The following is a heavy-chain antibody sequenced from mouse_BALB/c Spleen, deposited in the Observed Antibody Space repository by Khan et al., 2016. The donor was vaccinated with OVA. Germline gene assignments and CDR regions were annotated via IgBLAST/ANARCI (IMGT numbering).Heavy chain of an antibody. CDR3: ARSYGSWAMDY. CDR2: ITYSGNT. D-gene: IGHD1-1*01. V-gene: IGHV3-8*02. J-gene: IGHJ4*01. Sequence: VQLQQSGPSLVKPSQTLSLTCSVTGDSITSGFWNWIRKFPGNKFECLGYITYSGNTYYNPSLKSRISITRDTSKSQYYLQLNSVTTEDTATYYCARSYGSWAMDYWGQGTSVTVSS. CDR1: GDSITSGF.